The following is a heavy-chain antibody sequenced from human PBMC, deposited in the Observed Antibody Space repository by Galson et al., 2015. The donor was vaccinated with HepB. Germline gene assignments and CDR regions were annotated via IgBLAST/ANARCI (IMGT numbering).Heavy chain of an antibody. V-gene: IGHV5-10-1*01. D-gene: IGHD4-23*01. CDR3: ARHVELTAVITPSLLDY. CDR1: GYIFTTYW. J-gene: IGHJ4*02. Sequence: QSGAEVKKPGESLRISCEGSGYIFTTYWISWVRQMPGKGLEWMGRINPRDSYTNYSPSFQGHVTISVDKSISTAYLQWNSLKASDTAMYYCARHVELTAVITPSLLDYWGQGTLVTVSS. CDR2: INPRDSYT.